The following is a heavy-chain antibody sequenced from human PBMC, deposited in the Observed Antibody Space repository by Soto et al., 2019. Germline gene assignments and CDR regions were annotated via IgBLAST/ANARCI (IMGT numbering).Heavy chain of an antibody. D-gene: IGHD2-2*01. CDR3: AKAALGLVVPDDYYGMDV. CDR1: GDSVSSNSAA. Sequence: PSQTLSLTCAISGDSVSSNSAAWNWIRQSPSRGLEWLGRTYYRSKWYNDYAVSVKSRITINPDTSKNQFSLQLNSVTPEDTDVYYCAKAALGLVVPDDYYGMDVWGQGTTVTVSS. J-gene: IGHJ6*02. V-gene: IGHV6-1*01. CDR2: TYYRSKWYN.